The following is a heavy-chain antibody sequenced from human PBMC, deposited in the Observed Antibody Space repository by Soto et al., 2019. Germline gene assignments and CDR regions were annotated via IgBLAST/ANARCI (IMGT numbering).Heavy chain of an antibody. V-gene: IGHV1-69*13. D-gene: IGHD1-26*01. J-gene: IGHJ4*02. Sequence: GASVKVSCKASGGTFSSYAISWVRQAPGQGLEWMGGIIPIFGTANYAQKFQGRVTITADESTSTAYMELSSLRSEDTAVYYCARDHIGVSGSPPNYFDYWGRGTLVTVSS. CDR2: IIPIFGTA. CDR1: GGTFSSYA. CDR3: ARDHIGVSGSPPNYFDY.